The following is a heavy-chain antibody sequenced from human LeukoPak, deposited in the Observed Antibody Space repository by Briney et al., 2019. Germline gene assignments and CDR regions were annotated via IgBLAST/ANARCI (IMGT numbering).Heavy chain of an antibody. D-gene: IGHD6-19*01. J-gene: IGHJ4*02. CDR1: GFTFSSYG. V-gene: IGHV3-33*06. Sequence: PGRSLRLSCAASGFTFSSYGMHWVRQAPGKGLEWVAVIWYDESNKYYADSVKGRFTISRDNSKNTLYLQMNSLRAEDTAVYYCAKVAVAGPLHQYYFDYWGQGTLVTVSS. CDR2: IWYDESNK. CDR3: AKVAVAGPLHQYYFDY.